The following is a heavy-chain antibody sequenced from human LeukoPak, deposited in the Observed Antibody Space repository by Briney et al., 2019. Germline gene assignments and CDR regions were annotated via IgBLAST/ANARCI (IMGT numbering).Heavy chain of an antibody. Sequence: PSETLSLTCAVYGGSFSGYYWSWIRQPPGKGLEWIGEINHSGSTNYNPSLKSRVTISVDTSKNQFSLKLSSVTAADTAVHYCARGVVAWFDPWGQGTLVTVSS. D-gene: IGHD2-21*01. J-gene: IGHJ5*02. CDR1: GGSFSGYY. V-gene: IGHV4-34*01. CDR2: INHSGST. CDR3: ARGVVAWFDP.